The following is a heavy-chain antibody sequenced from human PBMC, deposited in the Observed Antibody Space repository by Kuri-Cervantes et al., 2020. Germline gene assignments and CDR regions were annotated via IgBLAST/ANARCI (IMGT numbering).Heavy chain of an antibody. D-gene: IGHD4-11*01. CDR2: IYTSGST. Sequence: SETLSLTCTVSGGSISSSSYYWSWIRQPAGKGLEWIGRIYTSGSTNYNPSLKSRVTMSVDTSKNQFSLKLSSVTAADTAVYYCARSSPVTTGDAFDIWGQGTMVTVSS. CDR1: GGSISSSSYY. CDR3: ARSSPVTTGDAFDI. J-gene: IGHJ3*02. V-gene: IGHV4-61*02.